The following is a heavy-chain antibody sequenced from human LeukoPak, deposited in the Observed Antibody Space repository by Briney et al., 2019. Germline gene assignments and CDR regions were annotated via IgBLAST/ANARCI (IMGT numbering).Heavy chain of an antibody. CDR2: IYSSGST. CDR3: AREEIRSWFDP. CDR1: GGSITSYY. D-gene: IGHD5-24*01. V-gene: IGHV4-4*07. Sequence: SETLSLTCTVSGGSITSYYWSWIRQPAGKGLEWIGRIYSSGSTNYNPSLKSRVTISVDTSKNQFSLKLSSVTAADTAVYYCAREEIRSWFDPWGQGTLVTVSS. J-gene: IGHJ5*02.